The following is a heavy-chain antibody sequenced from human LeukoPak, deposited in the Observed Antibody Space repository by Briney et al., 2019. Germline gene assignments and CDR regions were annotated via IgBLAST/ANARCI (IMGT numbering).Heavy chain of an antibody. J-gene: IGHJ4*02. CDR3: ATPRR. V-gene: IGHV4-4*07. CDR1: GTPISSYY. CDR2: MYISGIT. D-gene: IGHD2-15*01. Sequence: SETLSLTCTVSGTPISSYYWSWIRQPAGKGLEWIGRMYISGITNYNPSLKSRVTMSVDTSKNQSSLKLTSVTAADTAVYYCATPRRWGQGTLVTVSS.